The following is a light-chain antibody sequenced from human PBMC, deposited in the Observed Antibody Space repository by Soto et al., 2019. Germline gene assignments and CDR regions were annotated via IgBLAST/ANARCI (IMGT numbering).Light chain of an antibody. CDR1: RGDVGAYNL. CDR3: NLYTPSSPLV. CDR2: AVT. Sequence: QSALTQPASVSGSPGQSITISCTGTRGDVGAYNLVSCYQQHPGKAPKLMIYAVTNRPSGISNRFSGSKSGNTASLTISGVPVEYESEYYCNLYTPSSPLVLGTGTKVTVL. V-gene: IGLV2-14*02. J-gene: IGLJ6*01.